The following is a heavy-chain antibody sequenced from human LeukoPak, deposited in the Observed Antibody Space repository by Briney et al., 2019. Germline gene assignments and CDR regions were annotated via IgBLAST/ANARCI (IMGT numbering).Heavy chain of an antibody. CDR1: GFTFSSYA. CDR2: ISASGAST. V-gene: IGHV3-23*01. Sequence: GGSLRLSCAASGFTFSSYAMSWVRQTSGKGLEWVSAISASGASTYYADSVRGRFTVSRDNPNSTLYLQMNSLRAEDTAVYFCAKDPPHYETSGPYYFDYWGQGTLVTVSS. CDR3: AKDPPHYETSGPYYFDY. D-gene: IGHD3-22*01. J-gene: IGHJ4*02.